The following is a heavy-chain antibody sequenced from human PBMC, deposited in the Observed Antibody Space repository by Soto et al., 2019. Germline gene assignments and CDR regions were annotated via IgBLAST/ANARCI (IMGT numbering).Heavy chain of an antibody. D-gene: IGHD3-10*01. CDR2: IWYDGSNK. V-gene: IGHV3-33*01. CDR1: GFTFSSYG. J-gene: IGHJ6*03. Sequence: GGSLRLSCAASGFTFSSYGMHWVRQAPGKGLEWVAVIWYDGSNKYYADSVKGRFTISRDNSKNTLYLQMNSLRAEDTAVYYCARDEGSGSYSDMDVWGKGTTVTVSS. CDR3: ARDEGSGSYSDMDV.